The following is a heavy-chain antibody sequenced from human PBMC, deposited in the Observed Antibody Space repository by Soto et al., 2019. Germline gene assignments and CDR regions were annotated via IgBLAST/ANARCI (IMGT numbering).Heavy chain of an antibody. CDR3: ARDFIRLRWFDP. V-gene: IGHV1-18*01. D-gene: IGHD3-10*01. Sequence: ASLKLSCKASGYSFTRYGISWVRQAPGQGLEWMGWISAYNGNTNYAQKLQGRVTMTTDTSTSTAYMELRSLRSDDTAVYYCARDFIRLRWFDPWGQGTLVTVSS. CDR2: ISAYNGNT. J-gene: IGHJ5*02. CDR1: GYSFTRYG.